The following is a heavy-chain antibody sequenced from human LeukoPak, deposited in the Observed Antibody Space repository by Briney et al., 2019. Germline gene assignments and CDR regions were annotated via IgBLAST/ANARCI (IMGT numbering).Heavy chain of an antibody. CDR3: ARGGGYSGYDPDAFDI. CDR1: GFTFSSYG. V-gene: IGHV3-30*02. CDR2: IRYDGSNK. Sequence: GGSLRLSCAASGFTFSSYGMLWVRQAPGKGLEWVAFIRYDGSNKYYADSVKGRFTISRDNAKNTLYLQMNSLRAEDTAVYYCARGGGYSGYDPDAFDIWGQGTMVTVSS. J-gene: IGHJ3*02. D-gene: IGHD5-12*01.